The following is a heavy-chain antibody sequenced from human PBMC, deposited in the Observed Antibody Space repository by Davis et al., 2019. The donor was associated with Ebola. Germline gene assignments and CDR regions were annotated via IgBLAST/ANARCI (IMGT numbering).Heavy chain of an antibody. J-gene: IGHJ4*02. CDR2: INPGNHET. D-gene: IGHD4-11*01. Sequence: ASVKVSCKASGYTFTTYAMHWVRQAPGQRLEWMGWINPGNHETMYSERFQGRVTISSDTSATTIDVGLSSLTSEDTAVYFCARLDYSGHYFDYWGQGTLVTVSS. CDR3: ARLDYSGHYFDY. CDR1: GYTFTTYA. V-gene: IGHV1-3*01.